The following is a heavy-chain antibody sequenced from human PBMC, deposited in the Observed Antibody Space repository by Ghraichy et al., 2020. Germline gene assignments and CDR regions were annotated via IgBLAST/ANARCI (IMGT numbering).Heavy chain of an antibody. D-gene: IGHD1-26*01. CDR1: RYTFTGYY. V-gene: IGHV1-2*02. J-gene: IGHJ3*02. CDR3: ARDKGWELLVRAFDI. Sequence: ASVKVSCKASRYTFTGYYMHWVRQAPGQGLEWMGWINPNSGGTNYAQKFQGRVTMTRDTSISTAYMELSRLRSDDTAVYYCARDKGWELLVRAFDIWGQGTMVTVSS. CDR2: INPNSGGT.